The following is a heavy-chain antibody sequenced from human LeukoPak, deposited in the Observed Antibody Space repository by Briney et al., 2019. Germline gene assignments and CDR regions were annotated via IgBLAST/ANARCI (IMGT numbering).Heavy chain of an antibody. V-gene: IGHV4-59*01. CDR3: ARVPLNGRTIVEKDAFDI. J-gene: IGHJ3*02. Sequence: PSETLSLTCTVSGGSISSYYWSWIRQPPGKGQEWIGYIYYSGSTNYNPSLKSRVTISVDTSKNQFSLKLSSVTAADTAVYYCARVPLNGRTIVEKDAFDIWGQGTMVTVSS. D-gene: IGHD3-22*01. CDR2: IYYSGST. CDR1: GGSISSYY.